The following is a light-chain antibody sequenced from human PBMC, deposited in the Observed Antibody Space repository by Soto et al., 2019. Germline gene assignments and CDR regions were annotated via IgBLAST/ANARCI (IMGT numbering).Light chain of an antibody. CDR2: DVS. Sequence: QSALTQPASVSGSPGQSITISCTGTSSDVGGYNYVSWYQQHPGKAPKLMIYDVSNRPSGVSNRFSGSKSGNTASLTISGLQAEDEADYYCSSYTSSSPPVVFGGGTHLTVL. J-gene: IGLJ2*01. V-gene: IGLV2-14*01. CDR1: SSDVGGYNY. CDR3: SSYTSSSPPVV.